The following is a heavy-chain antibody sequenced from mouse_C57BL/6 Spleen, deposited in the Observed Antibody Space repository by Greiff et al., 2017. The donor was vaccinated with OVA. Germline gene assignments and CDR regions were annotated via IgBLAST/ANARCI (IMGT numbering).Heavy chain of an antibody. J-gene: IGHJ3*01. D-gene: IGHD1-1*01. CDR3: AREGARRDYGSWFAY. V-gene: IGHV1-82*01. CDR2: IYPGDGDT. Sequence: QVQLKQSGPELVKPGASVKISCKASGYAFSSSWMNWVKQRPGKGLEWIGRIYPGDGDTNYNGKFKGKATLTADKSSSTAYMQLSSLTSEDSAVYFCAREGARRDYGSWFAYWGQGTLVTVSA. CDR1: GYAFSSSW.